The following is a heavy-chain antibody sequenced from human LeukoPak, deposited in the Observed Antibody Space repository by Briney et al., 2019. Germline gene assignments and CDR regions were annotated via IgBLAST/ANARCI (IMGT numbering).Heavy chain of an antibody. Sequence: GGSLRLSCAASGFTFSSYAMHWVRQAPGKGLEWVAVISYDGSNKYYADSVKGRFTISRDNSKNTLYLQMNSLRAEDTAAYYCARDRAYDSSGYPSDGMDVWGQGTTVTVSS. D-gene: IGHD3-22*01. J-gene: IGHJ6*02. CDR1: GFTFSSYA. CDR3: ARDRAYDSSGYPSDGMDV. V-gene: IGHV3-30-3*01. CDR2: ISYDGSNK.